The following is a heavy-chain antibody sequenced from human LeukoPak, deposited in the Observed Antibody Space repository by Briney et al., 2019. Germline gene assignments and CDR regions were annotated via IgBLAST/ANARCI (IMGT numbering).Heavy chain of an antibody. CDR1: SYTFTSYG. D-gene: IGHD2-2*01. CDR3: AREGGIVVVPAALDY. CDR2: ISAYNGNT. Sequence: ASVKVSCKASSYTFTSYGISWVRQAPGQGLEWMGWISAYNGNTNYAQKLQGRVTMTTDTSTSTAYMELRSLRSDDTAVYYCAREGGIVVVPAALDYWGQGTLVTVSS. V-gene: IGHV1-18*01. J-gene: IGHJ4*02.